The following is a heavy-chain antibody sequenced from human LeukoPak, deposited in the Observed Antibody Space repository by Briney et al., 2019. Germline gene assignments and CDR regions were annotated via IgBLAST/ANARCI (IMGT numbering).Heavy chain of an antibody. D-gene: IGHD3-10*01. CDR3: AKDTGPYYYGSGTMGAFDI. CDR1: GFTFSSYA. Sequence: PGGSLRLSCAASGFTFSSYAMSWVRQAPGKGLEWVSAISGSGGSTYYADSVKGRFTISRDNSKNTLYLQMNSLRAEDTAVYYCAKDTGPYYYGSGTMGAFDIWGQGTMVTVSS. V-gene: IGHV3-23*01. J-gene: IGHJ3*02. CDR2: ISGSGGST.